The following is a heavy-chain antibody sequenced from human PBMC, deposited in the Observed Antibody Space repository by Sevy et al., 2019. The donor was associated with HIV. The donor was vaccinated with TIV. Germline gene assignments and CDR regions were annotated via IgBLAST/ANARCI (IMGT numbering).Heavy chain of an antibody. CDR1: GYTFTDYY. CDR2: INRNGRVT. D-gene: IGHD1-1*01. V-gene: IGHV1-2*02. J-gene: IGHJ6*02. Sequence: ASVKVSCKASGYTFTDYYIHWVRHAPGQGLEWMAWINRNGRVTNYAQRFQGGVTVTRDTSISTAYMELRRLRPDDTAIYYCARLTTMPTSDLYGMDVWGQGTTVTVSS. CDR3: ARLTTMPTSDLYGMDV.